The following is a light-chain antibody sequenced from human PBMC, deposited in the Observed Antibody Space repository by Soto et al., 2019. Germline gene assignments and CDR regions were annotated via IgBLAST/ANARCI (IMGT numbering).Light chain of an antibody. CDR1: QNIDNF. CDR3: QQSYSILT. V-gene: IGKV1-39*01. Sequence: DIQMTQSPSSLSASVGDRVTITCRASQNIDNFLSWYQQKPGKAPKLLIYTASTLQSGVPSRFSGSGSGTDFALTVTGLQPEDFATYYCQQSYSILTFGGGTKVDI. CDR2: TAS. J-gene: IGKJ4*01.